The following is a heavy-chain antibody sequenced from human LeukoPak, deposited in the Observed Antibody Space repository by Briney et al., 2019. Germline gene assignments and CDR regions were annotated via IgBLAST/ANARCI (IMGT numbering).Heavy chain of an antibody. CDR1: GYSFTNYW. CDR3: ARHPWTSTTCYSVHAFDI. CDR2: IYPTDSDA. V-gene: IGHV5-51*01. Sequence: GVSLKISCKGSGYSFTNYWIAWVRQVPGKGLEWMGIIYPTDSDARYSPSFQGQVTISVDKSISTAYLQWSSLKASDTAMYYCARHPWTSTTCYSVHAFDIWGQGTMVTVSS. J-gene: IGHJ3*02. D-gene: IGHD2-2*02.